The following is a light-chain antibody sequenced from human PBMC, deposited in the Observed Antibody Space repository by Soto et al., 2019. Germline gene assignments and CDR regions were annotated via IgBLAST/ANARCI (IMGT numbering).Light chain of an antibody. Sequence: QSGLTQPPSASATPGQTTTISCTGTRSNIGNNIVTWYQQLPGAAPKVVVYRTKQRPSGVPDRFSGSKSGTSASLAITGLQPEDEADYYCGAWDDTGSGRWVFGGGTKLTVL. CDR3: GAWDDTGSGRWV. CDR2: RTK. J-gene: IGLJ3*02. V-gene: IGLV1-44*01. CDR1: RSNIGNNI.